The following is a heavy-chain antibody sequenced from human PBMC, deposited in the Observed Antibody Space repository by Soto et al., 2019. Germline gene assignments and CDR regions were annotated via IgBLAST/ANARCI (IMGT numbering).Heavy chain of an antibody. J-gene: IGHJ4*02. CDR1: GLTFSRYA. CDR3: ARLAGLTGGPLFDY. CDR2: IAYDGSNK. V-gene: IGHV3-30-3*01. D-gene: IGHD3-9*01. Sequence: AASGLTFSRYAMHWVRQAPGKGLEWVAVIAYDGSNKYYADSVKGRFTISRDNSKNTLYLQMNSLRAEDTAVYYCARLAGLTGGPLFDYWGQGTLVTVAS.